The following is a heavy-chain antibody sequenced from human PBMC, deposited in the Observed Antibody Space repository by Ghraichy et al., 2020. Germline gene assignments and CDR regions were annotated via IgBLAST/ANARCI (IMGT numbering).Heavy chain of an antibody. CDR2: IYHSGST. CDR3: ARDWGGIYSYVPRGPDNWFDP. CDR1: GYSISSGYY. V-gene: IGHV4-38-2*02. J-gene: IGHJ5*02. Sequence: SETLSLTCTVSGYSISSGYYWGWIRQPPGKGLEWIGSIYHSGSTYYNPSLKSRVTISVDTSKNQFSLKLSSVTAADTVVYYCARDWGGIYSYVPRGPDNWFDPWGQGTLVTVSS. D-gene: IGHD5-18*01.